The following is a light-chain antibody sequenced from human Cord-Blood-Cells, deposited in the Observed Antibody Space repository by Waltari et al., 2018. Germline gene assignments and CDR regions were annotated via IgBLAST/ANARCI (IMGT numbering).Light chain of an antibody. J-gene: IGLJ3*02. CDR1: SSDVGGYNY. CDR3: SSYTSSSTWV. Sequence: QSALTQPAPVSGSPGQPITISCTGTSSDVGGYNYVSWYQQHPGKAPKLMIYEVSNRPSGVSNRFSGSKSGNTAALTISGLQAEGEADYYCSSYTSSSTWVFGGGTKLTVL. CDR2: EVS. V-gene: IGLV2-14*03.